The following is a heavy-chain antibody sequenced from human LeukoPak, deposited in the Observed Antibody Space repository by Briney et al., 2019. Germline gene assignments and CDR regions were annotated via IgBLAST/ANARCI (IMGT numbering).Heavy chain of an antibody. CDR1: GYSISSGYY. J-gene: IGHJ4*02. D-gene: IGHD3-10*01. V-gene: IGHV4-38-2*02. CDR2: IYYSGST. CDR3: ARSRTYYYGSGSYRFDY. Sequence: SETLSLTCTVSGYSISSGYYWGWIRQPPGKGLEWIGSIYYSGSTYYNPSLKSRVTISVDTSKNQFSLKLSSVTAADTAVYYCARSRTYYYGSGSYRFDYWGQGTLVTVSS.